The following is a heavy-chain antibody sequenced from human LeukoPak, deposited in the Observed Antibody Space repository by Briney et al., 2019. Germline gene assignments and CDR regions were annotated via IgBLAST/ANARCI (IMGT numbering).Heavy chain of an antibody. CDR1: GYTFTGYY. J-gene: IGHJ4*02. CDR2: INPNSGGT. V-gene: IGHV1-2*02. D-gene: IGHD3-22*01. CDR3: VRDYDTSGPQKNFFDF. Sequence: ASVKVSCKASGYTFTGYYMHWVRQAPGQGLEWMGWINPNSGGTNYAQKFQGRVTMTRDKSTSTAYMELSSLRSGDTAVYYCVRDYDTSGPQKNFFDFWGQGTLVTVSS.